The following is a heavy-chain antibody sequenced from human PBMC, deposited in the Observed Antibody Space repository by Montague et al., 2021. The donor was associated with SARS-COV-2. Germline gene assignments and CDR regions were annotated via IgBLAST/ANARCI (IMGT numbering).Heavy chain of an antibody. D-gene: IGHD2-2*01. J-gene: IGHJ3*01. CDR2: NYYSGTT. CDR1: GGPISRNY. CDR3: AKEREVVRAARTLVAFDL. Sequence: SETLSLTCTVSGGPISRNYWYWIRQPPGKGLEWIGYNYYSGTTNCNPSLKRRVTMSVDTSKDKFFLKLNSVTAADTALYYCAKEREVVRAARTLVAFDLWGQGTMVTVSS. V-gene: IGHV4-59*01.